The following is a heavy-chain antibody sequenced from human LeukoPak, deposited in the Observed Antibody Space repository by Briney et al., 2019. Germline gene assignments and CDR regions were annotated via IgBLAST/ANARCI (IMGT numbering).Heavy chain of an antibody. D-gene: IGHD3-22*01. V-gene: IGHV1-69*02. CDR3: ARGYYYDSSVVAD. Sequence: GSSVKVSCKASGGTFISYSISWVGQAPGQGLEWMGRIIPILGIANYAQKFQGRVTITADKSTSTAYMELSSLRSEDTAVYYCARGYYYDSSVVADGGQGSLVTVHS. CDR1: GGTFISYS. J-gene: IGHJ4*02. CDR2: IIPILGIA.